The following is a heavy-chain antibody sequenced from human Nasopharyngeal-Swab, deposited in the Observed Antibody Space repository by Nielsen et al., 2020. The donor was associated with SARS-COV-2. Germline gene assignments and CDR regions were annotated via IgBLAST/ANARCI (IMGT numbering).Heavy chain of an antibody. CDR3: AREGSFVAPDTFDR. CDR2: IKQDGGEK. D-gene: IGHD5-12*01. CDR1: GFTFSSYW. J-gene: IGHJ4*02. V-gene: IGHV3-7*01. Sequence: GESLKISCAASGFTFSSYWMSWVRQAPGKGLEWVANIKQDGGEKNYVDSVKGRINISRDNAKSSLYLQMNRLTNEDTAVYYCAREGSFVAPDTFDRWGQGTLVTVSS.